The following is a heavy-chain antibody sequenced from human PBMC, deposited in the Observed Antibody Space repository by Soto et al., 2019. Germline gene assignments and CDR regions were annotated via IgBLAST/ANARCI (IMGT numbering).Heavy chain of an antibody. J-gene: IGHJ5*02. Sequence: QVQLVQSGAEVKKPGSSVKVSCKASGGTSRSLSITWVRQAPGQGLEWMGGITPLFGIPNYPQKFQGRLTITAEKSTRTAYLELSSLRSEDTAVYYCARDTHSAGGWFDTWGRGTLVTVSS. CDR3: ARDTHSAGGWFDT. CDR2: ITPLFGIP. CDR1: GGTSRSLS. V-gene: IGHV1-69*17. D-gene: IGHD2-15*01.